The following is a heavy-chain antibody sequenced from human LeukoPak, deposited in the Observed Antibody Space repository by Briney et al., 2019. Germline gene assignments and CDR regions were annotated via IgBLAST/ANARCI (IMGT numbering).Heavy chain of an antibody. Sequence: PGGSLRLSCAASGVTFSSYGMRWVRQAPGKGLEWVAVISYDGSNKYYADSVKGRFTISRDNSKNTLYLQMNSLRAEDTAVYYCAKDVLCTNGVCYPTFDYWGQGTLVTVSS. J-gene: IGHJ4*02. CDR3: AKDVLCTNGVCYPTFDY. D-gene: IGHD2-8*01. V-gene: IGHV3-30*18. CDR1: GVTFSSYG. CDR2: ISYDGSNK.